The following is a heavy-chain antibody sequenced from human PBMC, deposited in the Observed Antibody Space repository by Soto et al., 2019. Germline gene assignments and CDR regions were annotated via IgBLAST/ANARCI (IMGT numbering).Heavy chain of an antibody. V-gene: IGHV4-31*03. CDR2: IYYSGST. J-gene: IGHJ6*02. D-gene: IGHD3-16*01. Sequence: SETLSLTCTVSGGSISSGVYYWSWIRHHPGKGLEWIGYIYYSGSTYYNPSLKSRVTISVDTSKNQFSLKLSSVTAAETAVYYCARGQKGEDARLAYGMDVWGQGTTVTVSS. CDR3: ARGQKGEDARLAYGMDV. CDR1: GGSISSGVYY.